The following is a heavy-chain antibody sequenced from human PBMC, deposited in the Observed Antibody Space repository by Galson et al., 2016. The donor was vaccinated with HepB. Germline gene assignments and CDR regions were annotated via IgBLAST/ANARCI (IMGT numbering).Heavy chain of an antibody. CDR3: ATTGTSDFWSGPNDY. Sequence: SVKVSCKASGGIFSSYAISWVRQAPGQGLEWMGGIIPMFGAPSLAQRFRGRVTISADESTITAYMELSSLRSEDTAVYYCATTGTSDFWSGPNDYRGQGTLITVSS. D-gene: IGHD3-3*01. V-gene: IGHV1-69*13. J-gene: IGHJ4*02. CDR1: GGIFSSYA. CDR2: IIPMFGAP.